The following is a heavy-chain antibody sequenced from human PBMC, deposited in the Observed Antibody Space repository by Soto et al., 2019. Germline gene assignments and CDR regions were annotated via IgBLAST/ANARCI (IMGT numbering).Heavy chain of an antibody. J-gene: IGHJ4*02. V-gene: IGHV5-10-1*01. D-gene: IGHD5-12*01. CDR1: GYRFSTYW. CDR3: ARRVRDGYNC. Sequence: GESLKISCKGSGYRFSTYWIGWVRQMPGKGLEWMGRIDPSDSYTNYSPSFQGHVTISADKSISTAYLQWSSLKASDAAMYYCARRVRDGYNCWGQGTLVTVSS. CDR2: IDPSDSYT.